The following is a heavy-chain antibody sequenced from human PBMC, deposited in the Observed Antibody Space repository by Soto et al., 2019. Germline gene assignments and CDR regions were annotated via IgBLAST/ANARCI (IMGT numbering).Heavy chain of an antibody. V-gene: IGHV4-59*01. Sequence: SVTLSLNCFIRSASIGSYYRRCIRRPHGKGLEWIGYIYYSGSTNYNPSSKSRVTISVDTSKNQFSLKLSSVTAADTAVYYCARGPNYGGEFDYWGQGTLVTVS. CDR1: SASIGSYY. D-gene: IGHD4-17*01. J-gene: IGHJ4*02. CDR2: IYYSGST. CDR3: ARGPNYGGEFDY.